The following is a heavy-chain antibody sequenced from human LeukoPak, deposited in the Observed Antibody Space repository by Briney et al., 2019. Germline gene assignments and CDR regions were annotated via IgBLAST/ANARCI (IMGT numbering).Heavy chain of an antibody. J-gene: IGHJ4*02. V-gene: IGHV4-39*01. CDR2: IYYSGST. D-gene: IGHD3-22*01. CDR1: GGSFSGYY. CDR3: ARHEQYYYDSSGYYSPFFDY. Sequence: SETLSLTCAVYGGSFSGYYWGWIRQPPGKGLEWIGSIYYSGSTYYNPSLKSRVTISVDTSKNQFSLKLSSVTAADTAVYYCARHEQYYYDSSGYYSPFFDYWGQGTLVTVSS.